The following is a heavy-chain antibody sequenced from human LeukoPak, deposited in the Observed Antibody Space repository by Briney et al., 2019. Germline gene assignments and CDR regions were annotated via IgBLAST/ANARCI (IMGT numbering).Heavy chain of an antibody. J-gene: IGHJ4*02. V-gene: IGHV1-2*02. CDR2: INTKSGAT. D-gene: IGHD6-13*01. CDR1: GYTLTGYC. Sequence: ASVKVSCKASGYTLTGYCMHWVRQAPGQGLEWLGWINTKSGATNYAQNFQGRVTMTRDTSMSTTYMELKRLRSDDTAVYYCARGHRSSPPRYWGQGTLVTVSS. CDR3: ARGHRSSPPRY.